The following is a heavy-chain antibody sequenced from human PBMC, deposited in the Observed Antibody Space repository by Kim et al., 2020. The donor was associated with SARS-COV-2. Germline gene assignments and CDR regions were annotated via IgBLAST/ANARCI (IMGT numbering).Heavy chain of an antibody. D-gene: IGHD6-19*01. CDR1: GYTFTSYY. Sequence: ASVKVSCKASGYTFTSYYMHWVRQAPGQGLEWMGIINPSGGSTSYAQKFQGRVTMTRDTSTSTVYMELSSLRSEDTAVYYCARGIAIAAPRLGIAVAGTGHWFDPWGQGTLVTVSS. CDR2: INPSGGST. CDR3: ARGIAIAAPRLGIAVAGTGHWFDP. J-gene: IGHJ5*02. V-gene: IGHV1-46*01.